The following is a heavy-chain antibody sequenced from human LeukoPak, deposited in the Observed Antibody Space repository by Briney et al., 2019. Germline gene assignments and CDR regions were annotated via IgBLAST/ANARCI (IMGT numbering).Heavy chain of an antibody. J-gene: IGHJ5*01. CDR2: INSGGSAV. V-gene: IGHV3-48*01. CDR3: ARVGSRGDWFDY. CDR1: GFTFSTYN. D-gene: IGHD1-26*01. Sequence: GGSLRLSCAASGFTFSTYNMLWVRQPPGKGLEWLFYINSGGSAVHYADPVKDRFTFSRDNAKNSLYLQVNSLRVEDTGIYYCARVGSRGDWFDYWGQGTRVTVSS.